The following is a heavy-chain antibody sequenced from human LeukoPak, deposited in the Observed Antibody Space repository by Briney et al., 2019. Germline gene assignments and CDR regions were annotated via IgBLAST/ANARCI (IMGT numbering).Heavy chain of an antibody. CDR1: GYSFTSYW. Sequence: GESLKISCKGSGYSFTSYWIGWVRQMPGKGLEWMGIIYSGDSDTRYSPSFQGQVTISADKSISTAYLQWSSLKASDTAMYYCARHAGTTSYYYGMDVWGQGTTVTVSS. CDR3: ARHAGTTSYYYGMDV. CDR2: IYSGDSDT. J-gene: IGHJ6*02. D-gene: IGHD1-7*01. V-gene: IGHV5-51*01.